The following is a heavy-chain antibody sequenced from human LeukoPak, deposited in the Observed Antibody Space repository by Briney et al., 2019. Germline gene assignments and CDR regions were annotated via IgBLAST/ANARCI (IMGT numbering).Heavy chain of an antibody. CDR3: ARFVTLVRGVYYWYFGL. CDR1: GGSLSSDNFY. J-gene: IGHJ2*01. V-gene: IGHV4-61*01. D-gene: IGHD3-10*01. Sequence: SETLSLTCTVSGGSLSSDNFYWSCIPQPPGKGLEWVVNIYYTANTNYNPSLKRRVTISVDTSKNQFSLRLSSLTAAATAVYCCARFVTLVRGVYYWYFGLWGSGTLVTVSS. CDR2: IYYTANT.